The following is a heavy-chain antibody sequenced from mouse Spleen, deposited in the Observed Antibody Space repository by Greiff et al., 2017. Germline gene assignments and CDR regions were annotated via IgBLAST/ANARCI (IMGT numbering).Heavy chain of an antibody. CDR1: GFTFSSYT. Sequence: EVQLQESGGGLVKPGGSLKLSCAASGFTFSSYTMSWVRQTPAKRLEWVATISSGGGNTYYPDSVKGRFTISRDNARNTLYLQMSSLRSEDTAMYYCARRGWDVGFAYWGQGTLVTVSA. CDR2: ISSGGGNT. J-gene: IGHJ3*01. V-gene: IGHV5-9*04. D-gene: IGHD4-1*01. CDR3: ARRGWDVGFAY.